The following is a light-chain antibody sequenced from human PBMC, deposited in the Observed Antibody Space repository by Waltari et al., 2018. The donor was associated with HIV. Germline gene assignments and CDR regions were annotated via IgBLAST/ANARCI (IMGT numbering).Light chain of an antibody. J-gene: IGKJ2*01. Sequence: DIVVTKSPDALAVSLGERASINCKWSQSILSTAGNRHYLAWYQQRPGQAPNLLIYWASTRESGVPDRFSGSGSGTDFTLTINSLQAEDVAVYYCQQYYDTPYTFGQGTKLDI. V-gene: IGKV4-1*01. CDR1: QSILSTAGNRHY. CDR3: QQYYDTPYT. CDR2: WAS.